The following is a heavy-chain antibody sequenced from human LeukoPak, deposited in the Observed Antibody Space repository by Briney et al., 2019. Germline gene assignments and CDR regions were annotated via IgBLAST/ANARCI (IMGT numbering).Heavy chain of an antibody. V-gene: IGHV3-74*01. Sequence: PGGSLRLSCAASGFTFSTYWMHWVRQAPGKGLVWVSRINSDGSSTNYADSVKGRLTNSRDNSKNTLYLQMNSLRAEDTAVYYCAKIMGGWNGFDYWGQGTLVTVSS. CDR1: GFTFSTYW. CDR3: AKIMGGWNGFDY. J-gene: IGHJ4*02. CDR2: INSDGSST. D-gene: IGHD1-1*01.